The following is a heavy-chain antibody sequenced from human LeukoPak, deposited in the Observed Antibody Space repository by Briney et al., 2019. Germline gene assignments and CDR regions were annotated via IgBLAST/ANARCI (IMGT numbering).Heavy chain of an antibody. Sequence: ASVKVSCKVSGYTLTELSMHWVRQAPGKGLEWMGGFDPEDGETIYAQKFQGRVTMTEDTSTDTAYMELSSLRSEDTAVYYCATVEYRGDAFDIWGQGTMVTVSS. J-gene: IGHJ3*02. CDR1: GYTLTELS. CDR2: FDPEDGET. D-gene: IGHD1-1*01. CDR3: ATVEYRGDAFDI. V-gene: IGHV1-24*01.